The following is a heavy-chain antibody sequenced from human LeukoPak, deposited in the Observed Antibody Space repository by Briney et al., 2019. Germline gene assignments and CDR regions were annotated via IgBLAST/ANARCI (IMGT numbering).Heavy chain of an antibody. CDR2: ITSSSSHM. J-gene: IGHJ4*02. CDR1: GFTFSDYS. Sequence: GGSLRLSCAASGFTFSDYSMNWVRQAPGKGLEWVSSITSSSSHMFYADSVKGRFTISRDNAKNSPYLQMNSLRAEDTAVYYCVPPSCPQADYWGQGTLVTVSS. V-gene: IGHV3-21*01. CDR3: VPPSCPQADY. D-gene: IGHD2-2*01.